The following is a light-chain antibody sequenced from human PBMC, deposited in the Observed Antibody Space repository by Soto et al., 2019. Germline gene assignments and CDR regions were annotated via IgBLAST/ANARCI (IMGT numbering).Light chain of an antibody. V-gene: IGKV3-20*01. CDR3: QQYGSSGT. CDR1: QTVISGY. J-gene: IGKJ1*01. CDR2: DAS. Sequence: EIVLAQSPVTLSLSPGERATLSCRASQTVISGYLAWYQQKPGQAPRLLIFDASTRATGIPDRFSGSGSGTDFTLTISRLEPEDFAVYYCQQYGSSGTFGQGTKVDIK.